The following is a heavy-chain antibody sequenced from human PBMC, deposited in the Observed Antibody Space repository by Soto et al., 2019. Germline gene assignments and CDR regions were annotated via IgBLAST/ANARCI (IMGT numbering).Heavy chain of an antibody. Sequence: EVQLLDSGGGLVQAGGSLRLSCAASGFTFSSEAMSWVCQGPGKGLEWVSGISASGGSTYYADSVKGRFTISRDNSKNTLYLQMNSLRADDTAIYYCAKGPGPGQWLATGSYYFDYWGQGTLVTVSS. D-gene: IGHD6-19*01. V-gene: IGHV3-23*01. CDR3: AKGPGPGQWLATGSYYFDY. J-gene: IGHJ4*02. CDR1: GFTFSSEA. CDR2: ISASGGST.